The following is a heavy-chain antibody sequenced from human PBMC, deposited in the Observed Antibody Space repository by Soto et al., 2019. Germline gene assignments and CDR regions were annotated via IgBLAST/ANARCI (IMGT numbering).Heavy chain of an antibody. V-gene: IGHV1-3*01. Sequence: ASVKVSCKASGYTFTSYAMHWVRQAPGQRLEWMGWINAGNGNTKYAQKLQGRVTMTTDTSTSTAYMELRSLRSDDTAVYYCARDLEDFWSGYLAYWGQGTLVTVSS. CDR2: INAGNGNT. D-gene: IGHD3-3*01. CDR1: GYTFTSYA. CDR3: ARDLEDFWSGYLAY. J-gene: IGHJ4*02.